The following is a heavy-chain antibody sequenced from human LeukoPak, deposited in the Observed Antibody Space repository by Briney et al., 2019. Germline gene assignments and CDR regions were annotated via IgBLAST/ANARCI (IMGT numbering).Heavy chain of an antibody. Sequence: PGGSLRLSCAASGFTFSSHGMHWVRQAPGKGLEWVAVIWYDGSNKDYADPVKGRFTISRDNSKNTLYLQMNSLRAEDAAVYYCAKQTDMVTGGFDIWGQGTMVTVSS. CDR2: IWYDGSNK. J-gene: IGHJ3*02. V-gene: IGHV3-33*06. CDR3: AKQTDMVTGGFDI. CDR1: GFTFSSHG. D-gene: IGHD5-18*01.